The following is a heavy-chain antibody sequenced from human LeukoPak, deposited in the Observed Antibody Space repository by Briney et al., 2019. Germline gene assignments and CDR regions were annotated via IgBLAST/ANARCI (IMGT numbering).Heavy chain of an antibody. D-gene: IGHD2-15*01. J-gene: IGHJ4*02. Sequence: ASVKVSCKASGYTFTSYAMHWVRQAPGQRLEWMGWINAGNGNTKYSQKFQGRVTITRDTSASTAYMELSSLRSEDTAVYYCARGRPDIVVVVSVPSFDYWGQGTLVTVSS. CDR2: INAGNGNT. V-gene: IGHV1-3*01. CDR3: ARGRPDIVVVVSVPSFDY. CDR1: GYTFTSYA.